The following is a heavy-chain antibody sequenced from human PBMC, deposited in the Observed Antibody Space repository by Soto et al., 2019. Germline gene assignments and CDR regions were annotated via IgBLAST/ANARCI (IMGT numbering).Heavy chain of an antibody. CDR1: GGSISSGGYY. CDR2: IYYSGST. CDR3: ARIHPPYSFDY. V-gene: IGHV4-31*03. J-gene: IGHJ4*02. Sequence: SETLSLTCTVSGGSISSGGYYWSWIRQHPGKGLEWIGYIYYSGSTYYNPSLKSRVTISVDTSKNQFSLKLSSVTAADTAVYYCARIHPPYSFDYWGQGTLVTVSS.